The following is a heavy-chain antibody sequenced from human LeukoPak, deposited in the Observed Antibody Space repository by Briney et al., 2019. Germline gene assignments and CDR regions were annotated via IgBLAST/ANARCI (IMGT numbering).Heavy chain of an antibody. CDR3: AREINWGQVDY. V-gene: IGHV3-74*01. CDR2: INGDGSAT. Sequence: GGSLRLSCAASGFTFSGHSMYWLRQAPGKGLAWVSRINGDGSATNYAGSMKGRFTLSRDNAKNILYLKMDSLREDDTAVYYCAREINWGQVDYWGQGGLVTVSS. J-gene: IGHJ4*02. CDR1: GFTFSGHS. D-gene: IGHD7-27*01.